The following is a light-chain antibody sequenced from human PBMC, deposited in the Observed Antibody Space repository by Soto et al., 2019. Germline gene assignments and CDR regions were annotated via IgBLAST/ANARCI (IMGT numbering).Light chain of an antibody. J-gene: IGKJ1*01. V-gene: IGKV1-9*01. CDR2: AAS. CDR3: QQLNSYLWT. CDR1: QDINNY. Sequence: IQLTQSPSSLSASVGDRVTITCRASQDINNYLVWYQQKPGKAPKLLIFAASILQRGVPSRFSGSEAGTDFTLTISSLQPEDFATYYCQQLNSYLWTFGQGTKVDIK.